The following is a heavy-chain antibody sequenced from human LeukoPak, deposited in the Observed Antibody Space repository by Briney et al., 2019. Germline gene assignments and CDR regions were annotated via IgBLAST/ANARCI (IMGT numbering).Heavy chain of an antibody. D-gene: IGHD3-16*02. CDR1: GGSFSGYY. J-gene: IGHJ4*02. CDR2: INHSGST. V-gene: IGHV4-34*01. Sequence: SETLSLTCAVYGGSFSGYYWSWIRKPPGKGLEWIGEINHSGSTNYNPSLKSRVTISVDTSKNQLSLKLSSVTAADTAVYYCAGTWGSYRYIDYWGQGTLVTVSS. CDR3: AGTWGSYRYIDY.